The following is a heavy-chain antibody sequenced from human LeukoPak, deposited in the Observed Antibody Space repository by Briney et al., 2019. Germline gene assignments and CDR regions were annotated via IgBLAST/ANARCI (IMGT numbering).Heavy chain of an antibody. CDR1: GFTFSGYG. CDR2: IQYDGSNK. Sequence: GGSLRLSCAASGFTFSGYGIHWVRQAPGKGLEWAAFIQYDGSNKYYADSVKGRFTISRDNSKNTLYLQMNSLRAEDTAVYYCARSGGGYSNYGPDYWGQGSLVAVSS. CDR3: ARSGGGYSNYGPDY. V-gene: IGHV3-30*02. J-gene: IGHJ4*02. D-gene: IGHD4-11*01.